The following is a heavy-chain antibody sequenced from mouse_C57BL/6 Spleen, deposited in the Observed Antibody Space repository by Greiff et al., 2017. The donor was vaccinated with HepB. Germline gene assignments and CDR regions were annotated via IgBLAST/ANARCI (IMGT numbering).Heavy chain of an antibody. V-gene: IGHV1-50*01. J-gene: IGHJ2*01. CDR2: IDPSDSYT. CDR3: ARRVYDGYSYFDY. D-gene: IGHD2-3*01. Sequence: VQLQQPGAELVKPGASMKLSCKASGYTFTSYWMQWVKQRPGQGLEWIGEIDPSDSYTNYNQKFKGKATLTVDTSSSTAYMQLSSLTSEDSAVYYCARRVYDGYSYFDYWGQGTTLTVSS. CDR1: GYTFTSYW.